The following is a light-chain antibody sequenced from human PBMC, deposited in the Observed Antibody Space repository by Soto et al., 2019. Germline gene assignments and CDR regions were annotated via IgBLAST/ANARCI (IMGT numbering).Light chain of an antibody. J-gene: IGLJ1*01. Sequence: QSVLTQPACVSLSPGQSITISCTGTSGDVGGHNYVSWYQQHPGKAPKLIIYEVTNRPSGVSNRFSGSKSGNTASLTISGLQAEDEADYYCTSYTRSATPYIYGSGTKVTVL. CDR3: TSYTRSATPYI. V-gene: IGLV2-14*01. CDR1: SGDVGGHNY. CDR2: EVT.